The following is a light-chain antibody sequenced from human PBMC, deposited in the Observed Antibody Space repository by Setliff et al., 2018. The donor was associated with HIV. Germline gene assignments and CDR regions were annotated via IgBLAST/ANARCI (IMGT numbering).Light chain of an antibody. CDR2: EVN. J-gene: IGLJ1*01. CDR3: CSYTSSTTYV. Sequence: QSALTQPASVSGPPGQSSTISCTGTRSDIGTYGLVSWYRQYPGKAPKLIIYEVNRRPAGVSDRLSGSKSGNTASLTISGLRAEDEATYYCCSYTSSTTYVFGTGTKVTVL. CDR1: RSDIGTYGL. V-gene: IGLV2-23*02.